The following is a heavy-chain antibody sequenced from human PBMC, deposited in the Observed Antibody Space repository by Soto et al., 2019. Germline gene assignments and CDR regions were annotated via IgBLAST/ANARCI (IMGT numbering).Heavy chain of an antibody. J-gene: IGHJ6*02. CDR2: ISSSSSYI. D-gene: IGHD2-2*02. Sequence: LRLSCAASGFTFSSYSMNWVRQAPGKGLEWVSSISSSSSYIYYADSVKGRFTISRDNAKNSLYLQMNSLRAKDTAVYYCARAPLGYCSSTSCYRPDDFWSGYPSPDYGMDVWGQGTTVTVSS. CDR1: GFTFSSYS. CDR3: ARAPLGYCSSTSCYRPDDFWSGYPSPDYGMDV. V-gene: IGHV3-21*01.